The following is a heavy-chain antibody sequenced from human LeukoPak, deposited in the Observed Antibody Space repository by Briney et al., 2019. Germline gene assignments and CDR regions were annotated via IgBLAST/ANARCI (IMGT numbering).Heavy chain of an antibody. J-gene: IGHJ4*02. D-gene: IGHD6-13*01. V-gene: IGHV3-30-3*01. CDR3: AREGGYSSSWPDY. CDR1: AFTFSSYA. Sequence: PGGSLRLSCAASAFTFSSYAMHWVRQAPGNGLEWVAVVSYDGTKKYYAGSVKGRFTISRDNAKNSLYRQMNSLRAEDTAVYYCAREGGYSSSWPDYWGQGTLVTVSS. CDR2: VSYDGTKK.